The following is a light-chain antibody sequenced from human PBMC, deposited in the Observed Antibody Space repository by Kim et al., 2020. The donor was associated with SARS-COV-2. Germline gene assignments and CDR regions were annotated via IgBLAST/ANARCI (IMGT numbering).Light chain of an antibody. V-gene: IGKV4-1*01. CDR2: WAS. CDR1: QSVFPSPNNMIY. CDR3: HQYATFPYS. J-gene: IGKJ2*03. Sequence: RATINCKSSQSVFPSPNNMIYLACYQQKSGQPHKLLIYWASTRESWLPDRFSGSGSGTDFTLTITSLQAEDVAVYFCHQYATFPYSFGQGTKLEI.